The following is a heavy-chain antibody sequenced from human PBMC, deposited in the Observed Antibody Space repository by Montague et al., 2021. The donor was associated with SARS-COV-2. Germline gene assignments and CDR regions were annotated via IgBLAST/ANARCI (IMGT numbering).Heavy chain of an antibody. CDR3: AREHWENYYDFWSGTNLASDYPYYSMDV. CDR1: GYSISDGYY. D-gene: IGHD3-3*01. CDR2: IFQSGTT. Sequence: SETLSLTCTVSGYSISDGYYWVWIRQPPGKGLEWIGNIFQSGTTYYNPSLERRSTMSVDTSKNQFSLKLSSVTAADTAVYYCAREHWENYYDFWSGTNLASDYPYYSMDVWGQGTTVTVSS. J-gene: IGHJ6*02. V-gene: IGHV4-38-2*02.